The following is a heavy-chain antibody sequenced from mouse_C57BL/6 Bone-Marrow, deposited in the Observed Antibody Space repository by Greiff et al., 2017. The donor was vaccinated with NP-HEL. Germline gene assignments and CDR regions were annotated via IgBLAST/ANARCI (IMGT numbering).Heavy chain of an antibody. CDR1: GYSITSGYY. J-gene: IGHJ2*01. Sequence: ESGPGLVKPSQSLSLTCSVTGYSITSGYYWNWIRQFPGNKLEWMGYISYDGSNNYNPSLKNRISITRDTSKNQFFLKLNSVTTEDTATYYCARRTSYLLRNYFDYWGQGTTLTVSS. CDR3: ARRTSYLLRNYFDY. V-gene: IGHV3-6*01. CDR2: ISYDGSN. D-gene: IGHD1-1*01.